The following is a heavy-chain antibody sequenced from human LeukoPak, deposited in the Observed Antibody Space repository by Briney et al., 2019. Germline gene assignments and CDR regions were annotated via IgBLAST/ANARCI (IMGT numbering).Heavy chain of an antibody. V-gene: IGHV4-38-2*01. Sequence: SETLSLTCAVSGYSISSGYYWGWIRQPPGKGLEWIGSIYHSGSTYYNPSLKSRVTISVDTSKNQFSLKLSSVTAAGTAVYYCVVSFGGVIANYFDYWGQGTLVTVFS. CDR2: IYHSGST. CDR3: VVSFGGVIANYFDY. CDR1: GYSISSGYY. D-gene: IGHD3-16*02. J-gene: IGHJ4*02.